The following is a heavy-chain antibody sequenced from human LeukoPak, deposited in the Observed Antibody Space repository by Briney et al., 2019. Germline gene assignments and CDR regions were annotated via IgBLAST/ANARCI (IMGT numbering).Heavy chain of an antibody. V-gene: IGHV4-4*07. Sequence: PSETLSLTCSVSGGSISGHYWTWIRQPAGKGLEWIGRIYPSGSTNYNPSLKSRVTMSVDTSKNQFSLKLSSVTAADTAVYYCARLSTKDSRFDPWGQGTLVTVSS. CDR1: GGSISGHY. J-gene: IGHJ5*02. CDR3: ARLSTKDSRFDP. CDR2: IYPSGST. D-gene: IGHD2-15*01.